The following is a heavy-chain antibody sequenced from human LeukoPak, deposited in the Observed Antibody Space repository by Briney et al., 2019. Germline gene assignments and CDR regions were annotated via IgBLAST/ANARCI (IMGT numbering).Heavy chain of an antibody. J-gene: IGHJ6*02. CDR3: TTERNWELLRPYGLDI. CDR2: IRTNIEGETT. D-gene: IGHD1-26*01. V-gene: IGHV3-15*01. Sequence: PGGSLRLSCAASGFNFNYVWMDWVRQAPGKGLEWVGRIRTNIEGETTDYAAPVNGRFTISRDDPKTTMYLHMNSLKTEDSAVYFCTTERNWELLRPYGLDIWGQGTTVTVSS. CDR1: GFNFNYVW.